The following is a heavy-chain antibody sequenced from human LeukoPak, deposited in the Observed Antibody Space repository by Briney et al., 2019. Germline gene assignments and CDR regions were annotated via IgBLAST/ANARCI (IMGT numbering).Heavy chain of an antibody. J-gene: IGHJ4*02. V-gene: IGHV3-23*01. CDR1: GLTFSSYA. D-gene: IGHD3-3*01. Sequence: PGGSLRLSCAASGLTFSSYAMNWVRKAPGKGLEWVSAIRGSGDSTYFADSVKGRFTIPRDNSKNTLYLQANSLRAEDTAVYYCAKGASYDFWSGYQSNYLDYWGQGTLVTVSS. CDR3: AKGASYDFWSGYQSNYLDY. CDR2: IRGSGDST.